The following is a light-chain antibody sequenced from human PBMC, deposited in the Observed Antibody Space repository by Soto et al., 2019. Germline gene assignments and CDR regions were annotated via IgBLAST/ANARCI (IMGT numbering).Light chain of an antibody. CDR1: QSVSSN. CDR2: STS. J-gene: IGKJ4*01. Sequence: EIVMTQSPATLSVSPVERATLSCMASQSVSSNLAWYQQKPGQAPRLLIYSTSIRAAGIPDRFSVSGSGTDFSLTISRLEPEDFAVYYCQHFGRSPLTFGGGTKVDIK. V-gene: IGKV3-20*01. CDR3: QHFGRSPLT.